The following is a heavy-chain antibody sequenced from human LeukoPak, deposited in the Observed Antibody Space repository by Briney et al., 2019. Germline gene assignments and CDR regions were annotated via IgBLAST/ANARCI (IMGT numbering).Heavy chain of an antibody. Sequence: GGSLRLSCAASGFTFSSYAMSWVRQAPGKGLEWVSAISGSGGSTYYADSVKGRFTIPRDNSKNTLYLQMNSLKAEDTAVYYCAKGRRGYSYGYFYWGQGTLVTVSS. V-gene: IGHV3-23*01. CDR2: ISGSGGST. J-gene: IGHJ4*02. CDR3: AKGRRGYSYGYFY. D-gene: IGHD5-18*01. CDR1: GFTFSSYA.